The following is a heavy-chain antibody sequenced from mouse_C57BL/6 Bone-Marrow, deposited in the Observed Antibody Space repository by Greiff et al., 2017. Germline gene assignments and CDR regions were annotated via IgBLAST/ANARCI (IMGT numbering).Heavy chain of an antibody. D-gene: IGHD2-3*01. CDR1: GFTFTSYG. CDR3: TRWGWSRGY. J-gene: IGHJ2*01. CDR2: IYNRSGNT. Sequence: QVQLLQSGAELARPGASVKLSCTASGFTFTSYGISWVKQTTGQGLEWIGEIYNRSGNTYYNEKFKGKATLSTDKSTSTVYLELRSLTSEDSTDYFCTRWGWSRGYWGQGTTLTVSS. V-gene: IGHV1-81*01.